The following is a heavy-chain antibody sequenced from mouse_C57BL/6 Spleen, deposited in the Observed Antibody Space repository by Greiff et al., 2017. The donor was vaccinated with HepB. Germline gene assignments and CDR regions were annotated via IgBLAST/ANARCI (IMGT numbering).Heavy chain of an antibody. D-gene: IGHD2-4*01. Sequence: VQLQQSGPELVKPGDSVKISCKASGYSFTGYFMNWVMQSHGKSLEWIGRINPYNGDTFYNQKFKGKATLTVDKSSSTAHMELRSLTSEDSAVYYCARPYDYYYYAMDYWGQGTSVTVSS. J-gene: IGHJ4*01. CDR3: ARPYDYYYYAMDY. CDR1: GYSFTGYF. CDR2: INPYNGDT. V-gene: IGHV1-20*01.